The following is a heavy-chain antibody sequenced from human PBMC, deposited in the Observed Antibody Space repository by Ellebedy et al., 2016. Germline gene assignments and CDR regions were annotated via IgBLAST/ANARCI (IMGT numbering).Heavy chain of an antibody. Sequence: SETLSLXXTVSGGSISSSSYYWGWIRQPPGKGLEWIGSIYYSGSTYYNPSLKSRVTISVDTSKNQFSLKLSSVTAADTAVYYCARSRLDSSSRRDAFDTWGQGTMVTVSS. D-gene: IGHD6-13*01. CDR1: GGSISSSSYY. CDR2: IYYSGST. J-gene: IGHJ3*02. CDR3: ARSRLDSSSRRDAFDT. V-gene: IGHV4-39*01.